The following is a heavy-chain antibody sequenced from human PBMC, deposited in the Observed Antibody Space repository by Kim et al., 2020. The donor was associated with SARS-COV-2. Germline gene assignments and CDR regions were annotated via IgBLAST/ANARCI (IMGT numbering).Heavy chain of an antibody. D-gene: IGHD1-26*01. CDR1: GYTFTSYG. J-gene: IGHJ4*02. V-gene: IGHV1-18*01. Sequence: ASVKVSCKASGYTFTSYGISWVRQAPGQGLEWMGWISAYNGNTNYAQKLQGRVTMTTDTSTSTAYMELRSLRSDDTAVYYCARVVGATRNGRDYYFDYWGQGTLVTVSS. CDR3: ARVVGATRNGRDYYFDY. CDR2: ISAYNGNT.